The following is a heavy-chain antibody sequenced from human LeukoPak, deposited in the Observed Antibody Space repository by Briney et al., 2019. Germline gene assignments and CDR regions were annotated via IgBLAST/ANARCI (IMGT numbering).Heavy chain of an antibody. CDR2: ISWNSGSI. Sequence: GGSLRLSCAASGFTFEDYAMHWVRQAPGKGLEWVSGISWNSGSIGYADSVKGRFTISRDNAKNSLYLQMSSLRAEDTALYYCAKAVDTAMVSFEGDYYFDYWGQGTLVTVSS. D-gene: IGHD5-18*01. J-gene: IGHJ4*02. V-gene: IGHV3-9*01. CDR1: GFTFEDYA. CDR3: AKAVDTAMVSFEGDYYFDY.